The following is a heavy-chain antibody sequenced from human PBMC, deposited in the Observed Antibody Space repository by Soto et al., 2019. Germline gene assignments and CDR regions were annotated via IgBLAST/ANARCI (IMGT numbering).Heavy chain of an antibody. CDR3: ARPMTTVTTGYYYYGMDV. CDR2: ISAYNGNT. Sequence: ASVMVSCKASGYTFTSYGICWVRQAPGQGLEWMGWISAYNGNTNYAQKLQGRVTMTTDTSTSTAYMELRSLRSDDTAVYYCARPMTTVTTGYYYYGMDVWGQGTTVTVSS. D-gene: IGHD4-4*01. CDR1: GYTFTSYG. V-gene: IGHV1-18*04. J-gene: IGHJ6*02.